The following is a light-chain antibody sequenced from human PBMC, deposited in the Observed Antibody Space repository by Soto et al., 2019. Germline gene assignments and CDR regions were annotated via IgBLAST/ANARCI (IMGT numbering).Light chain of an antibody. V-gene: IGKV3-20*01. Sequence: VLTQSPATLSLSPGDTATLSCGASQSVSSSLAWYQQKPGQAPRLLIYGASNRATGIPDRFSGSGSGTDFTLTISRLEPEYFAVYYCQQYGSSGTFGQGTKVDI. CDR3: QQYGSSGT. CDR2: GAS. J-gene: IGKJ1*01. CDR1: QSVSSS.